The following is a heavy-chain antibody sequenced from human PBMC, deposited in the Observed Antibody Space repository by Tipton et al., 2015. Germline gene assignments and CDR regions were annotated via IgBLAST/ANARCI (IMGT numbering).Heavy chain of an antibody. V-gene: IGHV1-69*13. CDR3: ARGGGSGDYGSGTHFNVLDQ. D-gene: IGHD3-10*01. Sequence: QLVQSGAEVKKPGASVKVSCKASGYPLIAYYIHWVRQAPGQGPEWMGGIIPLLGTTVYTQKFQGRVTITADAVTTTVYMDLSSLRSEDTAIYYCARGGGSGDYGSGTHFNVLDQWGQGTLVTVSS. CDR2: IIPLLGTT. J-gene: IGHJ4*02. CDR1: GYPLIAYY.